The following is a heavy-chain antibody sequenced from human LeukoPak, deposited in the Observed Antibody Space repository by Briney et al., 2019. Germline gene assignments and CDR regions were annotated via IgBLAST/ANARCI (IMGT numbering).Heavy chain of an antibody. CDR2: INWNGGST. J-gene: IGHJ4*02. CDR3: ARDRGSSRGAAYYFDY. Sequence: PGGSLRLSCAASGFTFDDYGMSWVRQAPGKGLEWVSAINWNGGSTGYADSVKGRFIISRDNAKNSLYLQMNSLRAEDTALYYCARDRGSSRGAAYYFDYWGQGTLVTVSS. D-gene: IGHD1-26*01. V-gene: IGHV3-20*04. CDR1: GFTFDDYG.